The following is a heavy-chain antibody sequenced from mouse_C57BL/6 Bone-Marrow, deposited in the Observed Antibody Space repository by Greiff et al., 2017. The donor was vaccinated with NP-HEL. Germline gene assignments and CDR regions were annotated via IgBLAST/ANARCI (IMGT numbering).Heavy chain of an antibody. CDR2: IYPRSGNT. CDR3: VANWDVYYWYFDV. Sequence: VKVVESGAELARPGASVKLSCKASGYTFTSYGISWVKQRTGQGLEWIGEIYPRSGNTYYNEKFKGKATLTADKSSSTAYMELRSLTSEDSAVYFCVANWDVYYWYFDVWGTGTTVTVSS. D-gene: IGHD4-1*01. J-gene: IGHJ1*03. CDR1: GYTFTSYG. V-gene: IGHV1-81*01.